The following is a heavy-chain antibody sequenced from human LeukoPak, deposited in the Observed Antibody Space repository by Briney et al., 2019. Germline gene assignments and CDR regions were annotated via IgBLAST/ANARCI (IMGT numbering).Heavy chain of an antibody. CDR1: DYTFTGYY. CDR2: INTNNGAT. V-gene: IGHV1-2*02. D-gene: IGHD4-17*01. J-gene: IGHJ4*02. CDR3: AIDWNTVTTSFGY. Sequence: ASVKVSCKASDYTFTGYYMHWVRQAPGQGLEWMGWINTNNGATKYAQRFQGRVTMTRDTSISTTYLELSRATSDDAAVYYCAIDWNTVTTSFGYWGQGTLVTVSS.